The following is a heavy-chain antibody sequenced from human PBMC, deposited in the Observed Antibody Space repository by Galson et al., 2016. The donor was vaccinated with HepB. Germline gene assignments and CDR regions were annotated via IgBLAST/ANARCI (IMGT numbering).Heavy chain of an antibody. CDR1: GYSINSAYY. CDR2: LYHSGAA. J-gene: IGHJ5*01. V-gene: IGHV4-38-2*02. CDR3: VRESDYTNGLFDDS. D-gene: IGHD4-11*01. Sequence: ETLSLTCAVSGYSINSAYYWGWTRQAPGKGLEWIASLYHSGAAYYKSSVRGRATISLDTSKNQFSLSLSSVTAADTAVYYCVRESDYTNGLFDDSWGQGTLVTVSS.